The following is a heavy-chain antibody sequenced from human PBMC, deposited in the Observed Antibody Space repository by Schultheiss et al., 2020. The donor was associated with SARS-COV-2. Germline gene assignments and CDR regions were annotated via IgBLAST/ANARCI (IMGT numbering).Heavy chain of an antibody. CDR2: IKSKTDGGTT. V-gene: IGHV3-15*01. Sequence: GGSLRLSCAASGFTLSSYGMHWVRQAPGKGLEWVGRIKSKTDGGTTDYAAPVKGRFTISRDDSKNTLYLQMNSLRAEDTAVYYCAETYYYDSSGLTDAFDIWGQGTMVTVSS. J-gene: IGHJ3*02. CDR3: AETYYYDSSGLTDAFDI. CDR1: GFTLSSYG. D-gene: IGHD3-22*01.